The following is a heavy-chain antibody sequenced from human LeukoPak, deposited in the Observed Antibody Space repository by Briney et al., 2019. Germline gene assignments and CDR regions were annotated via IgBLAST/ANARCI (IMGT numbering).Heavy chain of an antibody. CDR3: AREGTAGTNLNWFDP. CDR2: ISYSGST. V-gene: IGHV4-59*01. CDR1: GGSISSYY. Sequence: PSETLSLTCTVSGGSISSYYWSWIRQPPGKGLEWIGYISYSGSTNFTPSLKSRVTLSVNTSKNQFSLKLSSVTAADTAVYYCAREGTAGTNLNWFDPWGQGTLVTVSS. J-gene: IGHJ5*02. D-gene: IGHD1-1*01.